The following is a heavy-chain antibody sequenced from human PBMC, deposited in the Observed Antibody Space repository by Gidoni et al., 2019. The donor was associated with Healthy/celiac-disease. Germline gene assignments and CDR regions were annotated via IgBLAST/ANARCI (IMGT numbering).Heavy chain of an antibody. V-gene: IGHV3-7*03. D-gene: IGHD3-10*01. CDR2: IKQDGSEK. Sequence: EVQLVESGGGLVQPGGSLRLSCAASGFTFSSYWMSWVRQAPGKGLEWVANIKQDGSEKYYVDSVKGRFTISRDNAKNSLYLQMNSLRAEDTAVYYCAREHTSARGTGPRVLDYFDYWGQGTLVTVSS. CDR3: AREHTSARGTGPRVLDYFDY. CDR1: GFTFSSYW. J-gene: IGHJ4*02.